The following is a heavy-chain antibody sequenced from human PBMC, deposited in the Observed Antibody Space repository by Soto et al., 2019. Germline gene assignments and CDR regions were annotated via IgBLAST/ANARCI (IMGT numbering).Heavy chain of an antibody. Sequence: QVQLVQSGAEVKKPGSSVKVSCKASGGTFSSYAISWVRQAPGQGLEWMGGIIPIFGTANYAQKFQGRVTITADESTSTAYMELSSLRSEDTAVYYCARSLFGELLGYYYGMDVWGQGTTVTVSS. J-gene: IGHJ6*02. CDR1: GGTFSSYA. D-gene: IGHD3-10*01. V-gene: IGHV1-69*01. CDR3: ARSLFGELLGYYYGMDV. CDR2: IIPIFGTA.